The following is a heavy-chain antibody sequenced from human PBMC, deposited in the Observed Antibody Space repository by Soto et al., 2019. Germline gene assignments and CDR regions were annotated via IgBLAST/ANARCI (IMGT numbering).Heavy chain of an antibody. CDR2: IKSKTDGGTT. CDR3: TTVHTVTTRSLDY. Sequence: GGSLRLSCAASGFTFSNAWMSWVRQAPGKGLEWVGRIKSKTDGGTTDYAAPVKGRFTISSDDSKNTLYLQMNSLKTEDTAVYYCTTVHTVTTRSLDYWGQGTLVTVSS. V-gene: IGHV3-15*01. CDR1: GFTFSNAW. D-gene: IGHD4-17*01. J-gene: IGHJ4*02.